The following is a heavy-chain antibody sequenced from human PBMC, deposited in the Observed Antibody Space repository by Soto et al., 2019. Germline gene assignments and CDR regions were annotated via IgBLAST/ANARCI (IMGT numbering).Heavy chain of an antibody. J-gene: IGHJ4*02. Sequence: EVQLLESGGGLVQPGGSLRLSCAASRFTLSSYAMNWVRQAPGKGLEWVSSISGSGSAYYAGSVKGRFTISRDNSKNTLYLQMNSLRAEDTAVYYCAKDLVYYYDSSGYYGYTGWGQGTLVTVSS. D-gene: IGHD3-22*01. CDR1: RFTLSSYA. V-gene: IGHV3-23*01. CDR2: ISGSGSA. CDR3: AKDLVYYYDSSGYYGYTG.